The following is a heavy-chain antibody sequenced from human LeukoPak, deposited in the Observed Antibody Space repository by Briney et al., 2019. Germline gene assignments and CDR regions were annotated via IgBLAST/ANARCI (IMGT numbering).Heavy chain of an antibody. CDR2: ISHDESNK. J-gene: IGHJ4*02. CDR3: AKEIWPTVTTPGHTHFDY. CDR1: GFTFSSYA. V-gene: IGHV3-30*04. Sequence: GGSLRLSCAASGFTFSSYAMHWVRQAPGKGLEWVAVISHDESNKYYADSVKGRFTISRDNSKNTLYLQMNSLRAEDTAVYYCAKEIWPTVTTPGHTHFDYWGQGTLVTVSS. D-gene: IGHD4-17*01.